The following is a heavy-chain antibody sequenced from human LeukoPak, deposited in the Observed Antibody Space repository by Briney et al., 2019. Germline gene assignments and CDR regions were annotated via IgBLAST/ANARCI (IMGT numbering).Heavy chain of an antibody. CDR2: IWYDGSNK. J-gene: IGHJ4*02. V-gene: IGHV3-33*06. Sequence: PGGSLRLSCAASGFTFSSYGMHWVRQAPGKGLEWVAVIWYDGSNKYYADSVKGRFTISRDNSKNTLYLQMNSLRAEDTAVYYCANARGIAVAGSFDYWGQGTLVTVSS. CDR1: GFTFSSYG. D-gene: IGHD6-19*01. CDR3: ANARGIAVAGSFDY.